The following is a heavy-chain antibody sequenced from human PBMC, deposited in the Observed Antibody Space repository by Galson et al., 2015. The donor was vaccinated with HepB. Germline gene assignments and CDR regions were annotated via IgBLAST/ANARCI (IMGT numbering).Heavy chain of an antibody. J-gene: IGHJ4*02. Sequence: SETLSLTCSVSGGSTSSSSYFWGWIRQPPGKGLEWIASIYYSGSTYYNPSLKSRVTISVDTSKSQFSLKLTSVTAADTAVYYCASLVHCSNTNCYILGWSFFDYWGQGTLVTVSS. CDR1: GGSTSSSSYF. CDR2: IYYSGST. D-gene: IGHD2-2*02. V-gene: IGHV4-39*01. CDR3: ASLVHCSNTNCYILGWSFFDY.